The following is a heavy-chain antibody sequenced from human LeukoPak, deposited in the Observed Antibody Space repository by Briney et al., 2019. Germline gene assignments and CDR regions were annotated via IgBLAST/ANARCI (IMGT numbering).Heavy chain of an antibody. D-gene: IGHD2-2*01. V-gene: IGHV1-69*13. CDR1: GGTFSSYA. CDR3: ADTDCSSTSCLDY. J-gene: IGHJ4*02. CDR2: IIPIFGTA. Sequence: SVKVSCKASGGTFSSYAISWVRQAPGQGLEWMGGIIPIFGTANYAQKFQGRVTITADESTSTAYMELSSLRSEDTAVYYCADTDCSSTSCLDYWAQGTLVTVSS.